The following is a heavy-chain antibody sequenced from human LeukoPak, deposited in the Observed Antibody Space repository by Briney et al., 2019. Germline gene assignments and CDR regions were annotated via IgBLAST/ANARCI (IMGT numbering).Heavy chain of an antibody. J-gene: IGHJ4*02. Sequence: GGSLRLSCEASRFTLSSYWMSWVRQAPGKGLEWVANINQDGGQKHYVDSVKGRFTISRDNAKNSLYLQMTSLRAEDTAVYYCATDDHVNWHHYWGQGTLVTVSS. CDR1: RFTLSSYW. CDR3: ATDDHVNWHHY. D-gene: IGHD3-10*02. CDR2: INQDGGQK. V-gene: IGHV3-7*01.